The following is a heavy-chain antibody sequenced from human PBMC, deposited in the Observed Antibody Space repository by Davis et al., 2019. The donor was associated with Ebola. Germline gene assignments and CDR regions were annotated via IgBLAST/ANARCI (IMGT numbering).Heavy chain of an antibody. CDR1: GFTFSSYS. CDR3: ARETGDCSGGSCYYYYYMDV. V-gene: IGHV3-21*01. Sequence: PGGSLRLSCAASGFTFSSYSMDWVRQAPGKGLEWVSSISSSSSYIYYADSVKGRFTIPRDNAKNSLYLQMNSLRAEDTAVYYCARETGDCSGGSCYYYYYMDVWGKGTTVTVSS. CDR2: ISSSSSYI. D-gene: IGHD2-15*01. J-gene: IGHJ6*03.